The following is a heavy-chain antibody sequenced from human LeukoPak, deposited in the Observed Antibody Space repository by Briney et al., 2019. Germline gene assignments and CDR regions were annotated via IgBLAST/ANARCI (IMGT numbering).Heavy chain of an antibody. V-gene: IGHV1-69*13. Sequence: SVKVSCKASGGTFSSYAISWVRQAPGQGLEGMGGIIPIFGTANYAQKFQGRVTITADESTSTAYMELSSLRSEDTAVYYCACRPDDYGDYPSFDYWGQGTLVTVSS. D-gene: IGHD4-17*01. CDR1: GGTFSSYA. CDR2: IIPIFGTA. CDR3: ACRPDDYGDYPSFDY. J-gene: IGHJ4*02.